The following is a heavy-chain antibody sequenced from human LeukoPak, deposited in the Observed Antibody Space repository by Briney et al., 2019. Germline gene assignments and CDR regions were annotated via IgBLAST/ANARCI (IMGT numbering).Heavy chain of an antibody. CDR1: GFIVRSRE. Sequence: GGSLRLSCAAPGFIVRSREMSWVRQAPGKGLEWVSVLDIGGNTYYADSVKGRFTISRDTSKNTLYLQLNSLRVEDTAVYYCRAWIDSFDIWGQGTVVTVSS. CDR3: RAWIDSFDI. V-gene: IGHV3-53*01. D-gene: IGHD1-1*01. CDR2: LDIGGNT. J-gene: IGHJ3*02.